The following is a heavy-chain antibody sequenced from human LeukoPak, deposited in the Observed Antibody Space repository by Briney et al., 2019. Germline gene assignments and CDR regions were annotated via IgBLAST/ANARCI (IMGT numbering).Heavy chain of an antibody. CDR1: GFTFSNYA. CDR2: ISGSDGST. V-gene: IGHV3-23*01. Sequence: PGGSLRLSCAASGFTFSNYAMTWVRQAPGKGLERVSAISGSDGSTYYSDSVTGRFTISRDNSKNTLYLQMTSLRTDDTAVYYRAKDGYDFWSAYQIDLWGLGTLVTVSS. D-gene: IGHD3-3*01. CDR3: AKDGYDFWSAYQIDL. J-gene: IGHJ5*02.